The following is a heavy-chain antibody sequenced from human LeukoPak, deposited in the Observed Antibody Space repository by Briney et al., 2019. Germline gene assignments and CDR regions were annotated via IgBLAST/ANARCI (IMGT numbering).Heavy chain of an antibody. CDR3: AELGITMIGGV. D-gene: IGHD3-10*02. V-gene: IGHV3-74*01. J-gene: IGHJ6*04. Sequence: PGGSLRLSCAVSGFTFSSYSMTWVRQAPEKGLEWVSRINSGGSTTNYADSVKGRFTISRDNAKNTLYLQMNSLRAEDTAVYYCAELGITMIGGVWGKGTTVTISS. CDR1: GFTFSSYS. CDR2: INSGGSTT.